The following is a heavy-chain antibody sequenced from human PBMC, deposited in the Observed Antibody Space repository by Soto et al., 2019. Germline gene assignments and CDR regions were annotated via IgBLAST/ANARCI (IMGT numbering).Heavy chain of an antibody. Sequence: LALTSAFCRDSVKISQDSGYLIQQSPGKGLEWIGYIYYSGSTNYNSSLKSRLSISIDTSRNQFSLKLTSVTAADTAVYYCARASSLLLTDSGKKIDTWGQGILVTVSS. CDR1: RDSVKISQDS. J-gene: IGHJ5*01. CDR3: ARASSLLLTDSGKKIDT. CDR2: IYYSGST. V-gene: IGHV4-61*01. D-gene: IGHD2-21*02.